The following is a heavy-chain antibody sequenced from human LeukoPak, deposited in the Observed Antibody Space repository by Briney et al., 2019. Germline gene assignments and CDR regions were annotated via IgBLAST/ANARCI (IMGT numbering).Heavy chain of an antibody. CDR1: GGSISSSSYY. CDR2: IYYSGST. Sequence: SETLSLTCTVSGGSISSSSYYWGWIRQPPGKGLEWIGSIYYSGSTYYNPSLKSRLTISVDTSKKKFSLKLSSVTGADTAVYYCARLVSPGTEPRRLDFWGQGTLVTVSS. CDR3: ARLVSPGTEPRRLDF. V-gene: IGHV4-39*01. D-gene: IGHD6-13*01. J-gene: IGHJ4*02.